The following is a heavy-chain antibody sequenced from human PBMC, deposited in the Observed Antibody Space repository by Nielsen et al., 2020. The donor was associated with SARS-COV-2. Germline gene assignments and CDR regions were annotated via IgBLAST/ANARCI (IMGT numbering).Heavy chain of an antibody. CDR1: GFTFSSYG. CDR3: ARHARAAMVRTNWFDP. D-gene: IGHD5-18*01. CDR2: IWYDGSNK. J-gene: IGHJ5*02. V-gene: IGHV3-33*01. Sequence: GESLKISCAASGFTFSSYGMHWVRQAPGKGLEWVAVIWYDGSNKYYADSVKGRFTISRDNSKNTLYLQMNSLRAEDTAVYYCARHARAAMVRTNWFDPWGQGTLVTVSS.